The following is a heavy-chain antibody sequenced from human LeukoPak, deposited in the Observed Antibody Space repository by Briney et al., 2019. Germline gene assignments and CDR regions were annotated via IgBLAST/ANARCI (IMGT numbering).Heavy chain of an antibody. V-gene: IGHV4-34*01. J-gene: IGHJ5*02. D-gene: IGHD3-9*01. Sequence: NPSETLSLTCAVYGGSFSGYLWSWIRQPPGKGLEWIGEMNHSGGINYNPSLKSRVTISVDTSKNQFSLKLSSVTAADTAVYYCARDYDVLTAYPPTQLFDPWGQGTLVTVSS. CDR1: GGSFSGYL. CDR3: ARDYDVLTAYPPTQLFDP. CDR2: MNHSGGI.